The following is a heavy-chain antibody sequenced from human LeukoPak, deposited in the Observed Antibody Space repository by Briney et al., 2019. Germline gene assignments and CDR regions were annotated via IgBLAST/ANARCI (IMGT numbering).Heavy chain of an antibody. CDR3: AKEMGVVLMVYALDY. D-gene: IGHD2-8*01. J-gene: IGHJ4*02. V-gene: IGHV3-23*01. CDR2: ISDSDGNT. CDR1: GYTFKGYG. Sequence: PGGSLRLSCEASGYTFKGYGLTWVRQAPGKGLEWVSAISDSDGNTYYADSVKGRFTISRDNSKNTLYLQMNSLRAEDTAVYYCAKEMGVVLMVYALDYWGQGNLVTVSS.